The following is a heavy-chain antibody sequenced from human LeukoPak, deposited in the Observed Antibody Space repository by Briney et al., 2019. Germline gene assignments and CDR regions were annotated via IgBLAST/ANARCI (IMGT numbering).Heavy chain of an antibody. Sequence: GSLRLSCAASGFTFSTYWMTWVRQAPGKGLEWVANIMEDGSEKNYVDSVKGRFTISRDNAKKSLYLQMNSLKTEDTAVYYCTRHSLSAGIAAEWFDPWGQGTLVTVSS. D-gene: IGHD6-13*01. CDR2: IMEDGSEK. CDR3: TRHSLSAGIAAEWFDP. CDR1: GFTFSTYW. J-gene: IGHJ5*02. V-gene: IGHV3-7*03.